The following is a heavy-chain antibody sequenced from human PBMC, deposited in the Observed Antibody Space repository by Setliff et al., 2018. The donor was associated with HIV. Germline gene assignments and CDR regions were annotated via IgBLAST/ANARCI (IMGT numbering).Heavy chain of an antibody. Sequence: GESLKISCAASGFTFSDSDMHWVRQVSGQGLEWVAGVGTASDTFYPDSVKGRFTISRDNAHNSFYLQMNNLRAGDTAVYYCARGGPPLEWSKYYFDFWGQGILVT. J-gene: IGHJ4*02. CDR2: VGTASDT. CDR3: ARGGPPLEWSKYYFDF. CDR1: GFTFSDSD. V-gene: IGHV3-13*01. D-gene: IGHD3-3*01.